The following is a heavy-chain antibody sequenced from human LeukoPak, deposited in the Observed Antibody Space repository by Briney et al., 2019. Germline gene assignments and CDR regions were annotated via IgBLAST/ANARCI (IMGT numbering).Heavy chain of an antibody. CDR3: AKGPTTNNYYGSGSYPLGFDY. V-gene: IGHV3-23*01. D-gene: IGHD3-10*01. J-gene: IGHJ4*02. Sequence: QPGGSLRLSCAASGFTFSSYAMSWVRQAPGKGLEWVSAISGSGGSTYYADPVKGRFTISRDNSKNTLYLQMNSLRAEDTAVYYCAKGPTTNNYYGSGSYPLGFDYWGQGTLVTVSS. CDR1: GFTFSSYA. CDR2: ISGSGGST.